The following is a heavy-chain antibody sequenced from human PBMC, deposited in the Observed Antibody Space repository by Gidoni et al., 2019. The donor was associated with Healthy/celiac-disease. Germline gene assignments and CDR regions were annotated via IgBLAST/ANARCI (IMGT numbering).Heavy chain of an antibody. V-gene: IGHV4-39*01. Sequence: QLQLQESGPGLVKPSETLSLTCTVSGGSISSSSYHWGWIRQPPGKGLEWIGSIYYSGSTHYNPSLKSRVTISVDTSKNQFSLKLSSVTAADTAVYYCARHRWAAGNFDYWGQGTLVTVSS. D-gene: IGHD6-13*01. CDR1: GGSISSSSYH. CDR2: IYYSGST. CDR3: ARHRWAAGNFDY. J-gene: IGHJ4*02.